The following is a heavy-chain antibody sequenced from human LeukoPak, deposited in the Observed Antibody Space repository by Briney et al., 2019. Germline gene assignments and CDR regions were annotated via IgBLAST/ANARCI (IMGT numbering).Heavy chain of an antibody. V-gene: IGHV3-48*04. Sequence: GGSLRLSCAASGFIFSSFNMNWVRQAPGKGLEWISYISSSFSKIHYADSVRGRFTISRDNAKNSLYLQMNSLRAEDTAVYYCARAPTDDYGDYMFDYWGQGTLVTVSS. CDR2: ISSSFSKI. D-gene: IGHD4-17*01. CDR3: ARAPTDDYGDYMFDY. CDR1: GFIFSSFN. J-gene: IGHJ4*02.